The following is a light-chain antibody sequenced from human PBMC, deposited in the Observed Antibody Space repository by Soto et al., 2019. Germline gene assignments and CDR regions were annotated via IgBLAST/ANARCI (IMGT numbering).Light chain of an antibody. J-gene: IGKJ2*01. V-gene: IGKV3-20*01. CDR2: GSS. CDR1: QTVSGNY. Sequence: EIVLTQSPGILSLSPGERATLSCRASQTVSGNYLAWYQQKPGQSPRLLIYGSSASATGIPDRFSGSGSGTDFTLAITRVESEDFAVYYCQQYGSSPPYTFGQGTTLEI. CDR3: QQYGSSPPYT.